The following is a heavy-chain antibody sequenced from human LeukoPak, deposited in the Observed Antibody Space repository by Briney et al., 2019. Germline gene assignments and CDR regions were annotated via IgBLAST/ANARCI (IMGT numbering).Heavy chain of an antibody. Sequence: GSLRLSCAASGFTLSSYGMHWVRQAPGKGLEWVAVIWYDGSNKYYADSVKGRFTISRDNSKNTLYLQMNSLRAEDTAVYYCARDKYSSGPTSYYYYGMDVWGQGTTVTVSS. CDR3: ARDKYSSGPTSYYYYGMDV. CDR1: GFTLSSYG. D-gene: IGHD6-19*01. J-gene: IGHJ6*02. CDR2: IWYDGSNK. V-gene: IGHV3-33*01.